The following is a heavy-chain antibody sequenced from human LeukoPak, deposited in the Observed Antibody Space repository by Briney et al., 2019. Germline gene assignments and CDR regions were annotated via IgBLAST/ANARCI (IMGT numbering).Heavy chain of an antibody. CDR2: IYYSGST. V-gene: IGHV4-39*07. J-gene: IGHJ3*02. CDR1: GRSISSSSYY. Sequence: PSETLSLTCTVSGRSISSSSYYWGWIRQPPGKGLEWIGSIYYSGSTYYNPSLKSRVTIPVDTSKNQFSLKLSSVTAADTAVYYCARDSPFEWHVFGDSFDIWGQGTVVTVSS. CDR3: ARDSPFEWHVFGDSFDI. D-gene: IGHD3-9*01.